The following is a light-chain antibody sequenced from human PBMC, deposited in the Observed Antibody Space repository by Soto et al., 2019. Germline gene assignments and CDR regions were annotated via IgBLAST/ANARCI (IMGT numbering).Light chain of an antibody. CDR2: DAY. Sequence: EVVLTQSPVTLSSSPGERATLSFRASQSFRGLLAWYQQKPGQAPRLLIYDAYNRATGISPRFSGSGSGTDFTLTISSLEPEDSAVYYCQQRHMWPITFGQGTRLEIK. V-gene: IGKV3-11*01. CDR1: QSFRGL. J-gene: IGKJ5*01. CDR3: QQRHMWPIT.